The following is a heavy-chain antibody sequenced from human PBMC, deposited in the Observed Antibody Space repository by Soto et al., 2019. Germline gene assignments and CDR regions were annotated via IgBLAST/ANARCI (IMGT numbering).Heavy chain of an antibody. Sequence: QXLSCAESGVTFCSYGMHWVLQAPGKGLEWVAVIWYDGSNKYYADSVKGRFTISRDNSKNTLYLQMNSLRAEDTAVYSCASSQGDYYYGMDVWGQRTTVTVSS. J-gene: IGHJ6*02. V-gene: IGHV3-33*01. CDR2: IWYDGSNK. CDR3: ASSQGDYYYGMDV. CDR1: GVTFCSYG. D-gene: IGHD3-16*01.